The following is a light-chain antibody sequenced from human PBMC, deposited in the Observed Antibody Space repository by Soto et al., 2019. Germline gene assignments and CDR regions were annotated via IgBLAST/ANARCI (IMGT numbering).Light chain of an antibody. V-gene: IGKV1-39*01. CDR3: QQVNVYPST. CDR2: SAS. J-gene: IGKJ4*01. CDR1: QTINNY. Sequence: DIQMTQSPSSLSASVGDSVTITCRTSQTINNYLNWYQQKPGKAPKLLVYSASNLQSGVPSRFSGSGSGTNFTLTISSLQPEDFATYYCQQVNVYPSTFGGGTKVDIK.